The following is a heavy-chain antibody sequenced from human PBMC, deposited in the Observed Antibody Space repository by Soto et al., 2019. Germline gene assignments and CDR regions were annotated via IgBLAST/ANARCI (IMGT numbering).Heavy chain of an antibody. Sequence: QVQLVESGGGVVQPGRSLRLSCAASGFTFSSYGMHWVRQAPGKGLEWVAVIWYDGSNKYYADSVKGRFTISRDNSKNTLDRLMNSLRAEDTAVYYCARESYGSGSFDYWGQGTLVTVSS. J-gene: IGHJ4*02. CDR1: GFTFSSYG. CDR3: ARESYGSGSFDY. CDR2: IWYDGSNK. V-gene: IGHV3-33*01. D-gene: IGHD3-10*01.